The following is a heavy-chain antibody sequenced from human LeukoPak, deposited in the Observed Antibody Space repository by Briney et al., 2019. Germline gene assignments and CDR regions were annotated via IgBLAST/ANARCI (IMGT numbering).Heavy chain of an antibody. D-gene: IGHD3-3*01. CDR3: ARFTIFVAGDFDY. Sequence: ASVKLSCKASGYTFTSYYMHWVRQAPGQGLEWMGIINPSGGSTSYAQTFQGRVTMTRDTSTSTLYMELSSLRSEETAVYYCARFTIFVAGDFDYWGQGTLVTVSS. CDR1: GYTFTSYY. V-gene: IGHV1-46*03. J-gene: IGHJ4*02. CDR2: INPSGGST.